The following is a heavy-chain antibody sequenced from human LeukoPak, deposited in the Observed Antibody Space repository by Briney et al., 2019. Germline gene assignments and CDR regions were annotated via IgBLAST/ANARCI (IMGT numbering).Heavy chain of an antibody. CDR2: INPNSGGT. Sequence: GASVKVSFKASGYTFTGYYMHWVRQAPGQGLEWMGWINPNSGGTNYAQKFQGRVTMTRDTSISTAYMELSRLRSDDTAVYYCAREYCSSTSCYLVSWFDPWGQGTLVTVSS. CDR1: GYTFTGYY. D-gene: IGHD2-2*01. CDR3: AREYCSSTSCYLVSWFDP. J-gene: IGHJ5*02. V-gene: IGHV1-2*02.